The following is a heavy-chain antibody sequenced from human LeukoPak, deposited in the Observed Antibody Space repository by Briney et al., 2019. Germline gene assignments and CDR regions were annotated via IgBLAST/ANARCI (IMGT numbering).Heavy chain of an antibody. V-gene: IGHV2-5*02. CDR2: IYWDDDK. CDR3: AHRANYGDYNP. J-gene: IGHJ5*02. CDR1: GFSLGSSGVG. D-gene: IGHD4-17*01. Sequence: ESGPTLVKPTQTLTLICTFSGFSLGSSGVGVGWIRQPPGKALEWLALIYWDDDKRYSPSLKSRLTITKDTSKNQVVLTMTNMDPVDTATYYCAHRANYGDYNPWGQGTLVTVSS.